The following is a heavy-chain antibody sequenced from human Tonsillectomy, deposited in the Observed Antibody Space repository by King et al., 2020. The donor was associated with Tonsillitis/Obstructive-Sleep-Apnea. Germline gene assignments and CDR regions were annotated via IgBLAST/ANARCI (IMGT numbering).Heavy chain of an antibody. CDR2: IYYSGST. CDR1: GGSISSSSYY. Sequence: QLQESGPGLVKPSETLSLTCTVSGGSISSSSYYWGWIRQPPGKGLEWIGSIYYSGSTYYNPSLKSRVTISVDTSKNQFSLKRSAVTAADTAVYYCASYHDSSGYYYAIGAFDIWGQGTMVTVSS. D-gene: IGHD3-22*01. CDR3: ASYHDSSGYYYAIGAFDI. V-gene: IGHV4-39*01. J-gene: IGHJ3*02.